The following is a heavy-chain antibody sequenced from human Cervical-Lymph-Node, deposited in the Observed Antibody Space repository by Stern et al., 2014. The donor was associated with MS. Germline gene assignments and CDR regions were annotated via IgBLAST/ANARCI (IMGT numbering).Heavy chain of an antibody. CDR3: ARQFCTSTTCDHYFDY. J-gene: IGHJ4*02. CDR2: INPDIGST. V-gene: IGHV1-46*01. Sequence: VQLEESGADVRRPGASVKVSCRASGYTFTSNYIHWIRRAPGQGLEWMGMINPDIGSTTYAQKFQTRVSMTRDTSTATIHMELSSLTSEDTAVYYCARQFCTSTTCDHYFDYWGQGTLVTVSS. CDR1: GYTFTSNY. D-gene: IGHD2-2*01.